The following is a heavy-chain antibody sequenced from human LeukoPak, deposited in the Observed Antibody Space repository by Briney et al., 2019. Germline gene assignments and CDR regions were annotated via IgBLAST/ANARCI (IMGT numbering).Heavy chain of an antibody. CDR3: AREEWFDP. J-gene: IGHJ5*02. V-gene: IGHV4-30-4*01. CDR1: GASISSGDFY. Sequence: SGTLSLTCTVSGASISSGDFYWSWIRQPPGKGLEWMGYISYSGSTYYNPSLKSRITLSVDTSENQFSLKLSSVTAADTAVYYCAREEWFDPWGQGTLVTVSS. CDR2: ISYSGST.